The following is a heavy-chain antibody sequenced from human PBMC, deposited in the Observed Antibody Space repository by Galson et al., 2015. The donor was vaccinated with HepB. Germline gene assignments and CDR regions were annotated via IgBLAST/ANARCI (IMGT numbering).Heavy chain of an antibody. CDR3: ARQFDTSGYYTY. V-gene: IGHV1-69*13. D-gene: IGHD3-22*01. Sequence: SVKVSCKASGGTFSSNTISWVRQAPGQGLEWMGGIIPIFGSGKYAQKFQGRVTITADESTRTTYMELSSLQSEDTAVYYCARQFDTSGYYTYWGQGTLVTVSS. CDR2: IIPIFGSG. J-gene: IGHJ4*02. CDR1: GGTFSSNT.